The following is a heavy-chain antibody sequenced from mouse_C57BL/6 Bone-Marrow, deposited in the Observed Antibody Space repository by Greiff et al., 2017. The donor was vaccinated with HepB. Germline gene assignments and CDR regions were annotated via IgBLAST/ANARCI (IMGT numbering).Heavy chain of an antibody. J-gene: IGHJ4*01. D-gene: IGHD1-1*01. Sequence: EVKLMESGAELVRPGASVKLSCTASGFNIKDDYMHWVKQRPEQGLEWIGWIDPENGDTEYASKFQGKATITADTSSNTAYLQLSSLTSEDTAVYYCTTTPYGSREYYAMDYWGQGTSVTVSS. V-gene: IGHV14-4*01. CDR1: GFNIKDDY. CDR2: IDPENGDT. CDR3: TTTPYGSREYYAMDY.